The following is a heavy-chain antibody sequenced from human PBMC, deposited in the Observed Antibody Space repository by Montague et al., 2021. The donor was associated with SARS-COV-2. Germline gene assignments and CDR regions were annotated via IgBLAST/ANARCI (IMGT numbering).Heavy chain of an antibody. CDR3: AKDQGDCSSSRCFRGWTYYYYGMDV. V-gene: IGHV3-30*18. J-gene: IGHJ6*02. D-gene: IGHD2-2*01. CDR1: GFTFSSYG. CDR2: ISYGGSNK. Sequence: SLRLSCAASGFTFSSYGIHWVRQAPGKGLEWVAVISYGGSNKHYADSVKGRFTISRDNSKNTLYLQMNSLRAEDTAVYYCAKDQGDCSSSRCFRGWTYYYYGMDVWGQGTTVTVSS.